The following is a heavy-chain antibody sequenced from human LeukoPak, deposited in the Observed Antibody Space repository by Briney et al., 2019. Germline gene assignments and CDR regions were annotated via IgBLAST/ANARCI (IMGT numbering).Heavy chain of an antibody. V-gene: IGHV4-39*07. CDR1: GDSISSTTYY. Sequence: SETLSLTCTVSGDSISSTTYYWGWIRRPPGKGLEWIGSIYYSGTTYYNPSLRSRVTISIDTSKNQFSLKVTSVTAADTAVYFCARDHIAVAGNFDYWGQGTLVTVSS. CDR2: IYYSGTT. J-gene: IGHJ4*02. D-gene: IGHD6-19*01. CDR3: ARDHIAVAGNFDY.